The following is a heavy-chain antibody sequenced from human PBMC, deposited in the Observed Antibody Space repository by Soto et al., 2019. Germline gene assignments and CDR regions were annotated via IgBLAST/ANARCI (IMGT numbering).Heavy chain of an antibody. CDR1: GDTFTSYY. CDR2: INPHGGST. V-gene: IGHV1-46*01. D-gene: IGHD3-3*01. J-gene: IGHJ5*02. CDR3: ARSSGGNFGIIIEGSNWFDP. Sequence: GSVKVSCQAPGDTFTSYYLNWVRQAPGQGLEWMGVINPHGGSTKYAQKFQGRITMTRDTSRSTVYMELSSLRSDDTAIYYCARSSGGNFGIIIEGSNWFDPWGQGTLVTVSS.